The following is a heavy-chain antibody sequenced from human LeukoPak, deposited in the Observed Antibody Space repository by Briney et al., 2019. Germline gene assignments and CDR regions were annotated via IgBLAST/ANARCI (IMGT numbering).Heavy chain of an antibody. V-gene: IGHV3-30*02. CDR2: IDDDGTNK. Sequence: GGSLRLSCVASGFTFSDYNMHWVRRAPGKGLEWVAFIDDDGTNKDYADSVKGRFTLSRDNSKNTLYLQMNSLRAEDTAVYYCAKDLVMYGDYYFDYWGQGTLVTVSS. CDR3: AKDLVMYGDYYFDY. CDR1: GFTFSDYN. J-gene: IGHJ4*02. D-gene: IGHD4-17*01.